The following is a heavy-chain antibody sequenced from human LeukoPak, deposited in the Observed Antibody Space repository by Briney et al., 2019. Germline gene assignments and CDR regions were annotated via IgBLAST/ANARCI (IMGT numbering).Heavy chain of an antibody. J-gene: IGHJ4*02. CDR2: IYSGGST. CDR3: AKYVVVTAWVSFDY. CDR1: GFTVSSNY. V-gene: IGHV3-53*01. Sequence: PGGCLRLSCAASGFTVSSNYMSWVRQAPGKGLEWVSVIYSGGSTYYADSVKGRFTISRDNSKNTLYLQMNSLRAEDTAVYYCAKYVVVTAWVSFDYWGQGTLVTVSS. D-gene: IGHD2-21*02.